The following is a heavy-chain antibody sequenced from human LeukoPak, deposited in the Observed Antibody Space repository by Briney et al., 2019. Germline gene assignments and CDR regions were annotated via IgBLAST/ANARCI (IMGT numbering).Heavy chain of an antibody. CDR3: ARAQYYYDTSGYYLPYYFDY. CDR2: IYSGGST. V-gene: IGHV3-53*01. CDR1: GFTFRSYA. D-gene: IGHD3-22*01. J-gene: IGHJ4*02. Sequence: GGSLGLSCAASGFTFRSYAMSWVRQAPGKGLEWVSIIYSGGSTYYADSVKGRFTISRDNSKNTLFLQMSSLRAEDTAVYYCARAQYYYDTSGYYLPYYFDYWGQGTLVTVSS.